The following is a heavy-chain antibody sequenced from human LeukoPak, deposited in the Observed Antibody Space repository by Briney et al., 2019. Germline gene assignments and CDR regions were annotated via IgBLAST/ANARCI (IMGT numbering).Heavy chain of an antibody. D-gene: IGHD3-9*01. Sequence: SETLSLTCTVSGGSISRYYWSWIRQPAGKGLEWIGRIYTSGSTNYNPSLKSRVTMSVDTSKNQFSLKLSSVTAADTAVYYCARASAYYDILTGHTPFDYWGQGTLVTVSS. CDR2: IYTSGST. J-gene: IGHJ4*02. CDR3: ARASAYYDILTGHTPFDY. CDR1: GGSISRYY. V-gene: IGHV4-4*07.